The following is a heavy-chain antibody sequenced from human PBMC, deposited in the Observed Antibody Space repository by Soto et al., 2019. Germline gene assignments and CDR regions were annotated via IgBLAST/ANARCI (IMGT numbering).Heavy chain of an antibody. J-gene: IGHJ4*02. D-gene: IGHD6-19*01. CDR2: ISGSGGST. CDR1: GFTFSSYA. CDR3: ATYSSGWPTYYFDY. Sequence: PGGSLRLSCAASGFTFSSYAMSWVRQAPGKGLEWVSAISGSGGSTYYADSVKGRFTISRDNSKNTLYLQMNSLRAEDTAVYYCATYSSGWPTYYFDYWGQGTLVTVSS. V-gene: IGHV3-23*01.